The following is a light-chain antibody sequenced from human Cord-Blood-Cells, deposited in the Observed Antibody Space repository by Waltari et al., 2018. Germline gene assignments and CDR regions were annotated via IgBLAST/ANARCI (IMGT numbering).Light chain of an antibody. Sequence: QSALTQPASVSGSPGQSLTISCPGTSSDVGGYTSVAWYQQHPGKAPKLMIYDVSNRPSGVSNRFSGSKSGNTASLTISGLQAEDEADYYCSSYTSSSTYVFGTGTKVTVL. V-gene: IGLV2-14*01. CDR2: DVS. CDR3: SSYTSSSTYV. CDR1: SSDVGGYTS. J-gene: IGLJ1*01.